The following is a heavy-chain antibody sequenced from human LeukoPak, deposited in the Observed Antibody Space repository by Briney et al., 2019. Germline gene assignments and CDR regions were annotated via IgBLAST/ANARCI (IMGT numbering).Heavy chain of an antibody. CDR1: GFTFSNYA. V-gene: IGHV3-23*01. Sequence: GGSLRLSCAASGFTFSNYALSWVRQAPGKGLEWVSGISENGGTTFYAESVKGRFTITRDNSKNTMYVQMNSLRGEDTAVYYCVKDSGPKQLVVFDPWGQGTLVTVSS. J-gene: IGHJ5*02. CDR2: ISENGGTT. CDR3: VKDSGPKQLVVFDP. D-gene: IGHD6-13*01.